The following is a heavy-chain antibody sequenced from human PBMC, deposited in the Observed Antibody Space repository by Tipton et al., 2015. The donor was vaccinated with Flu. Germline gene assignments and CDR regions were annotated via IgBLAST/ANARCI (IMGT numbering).Heavy chain of an antibody. V-gene: IGHV4-30-4*01. CDR1: GGSIRSGDDY. CDR3: ARDRDLYYFDS. J-gene: IGHJ4*02. Sequence: LRLSCTVSGGSIRSGDDYWTWVRQPPGKGLEWIGCIYSRGSTYYNPSLRSRITISLDASKNQFSLKLSPVTAADTAVYFCARDRDLYYFDSWGQGTLVTVSS. CDR2: IYSRGST. D-gene: IGHD3-3*01.